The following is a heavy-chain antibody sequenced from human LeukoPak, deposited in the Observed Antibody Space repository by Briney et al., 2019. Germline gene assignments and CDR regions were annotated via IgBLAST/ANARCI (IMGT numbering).Heavy chain of an antibody. J-gene: IGHJ4*02. D-gene: IGHD3-10*01. CDR2: IYYSGST. CDR3: ARGITMVRGVIPHFDY. V-gene: IGHV4-39*07. CDR1: SGSISSSNYY. Sequence: SETLSLTCTVSSGSISSSNYYWGWIRQPPGKGLEWIGSIYYSGSTYYNPSLKSRVTISVDTSKNQFSLKLSSVTAADTAVYYCARGITMVRGVIPHFDYWGQGTLVTVSS.